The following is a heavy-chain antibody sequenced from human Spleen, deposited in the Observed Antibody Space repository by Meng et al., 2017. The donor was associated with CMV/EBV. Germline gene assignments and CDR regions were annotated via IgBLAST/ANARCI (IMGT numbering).Heavy chain of an antibody. J-gene: IGHJ4*02. CDR3: ALTVAAGY. D-gene: IGHD6-19*01. V-gene: IGHV1-8*02. CDR2: INPNTGDT. Sequence: QVQLVQSGAEVKKPGASVKASCKSSGYTFTDYYIPWVRQAPGKGLEWMGRINPNTGDTGYAQKFQGRVTLTRSTSISTAYMELSSLRSEDTAVYYCALTVAAGYWGQGTLVTVSS. CDR1: GYTFTDYY.